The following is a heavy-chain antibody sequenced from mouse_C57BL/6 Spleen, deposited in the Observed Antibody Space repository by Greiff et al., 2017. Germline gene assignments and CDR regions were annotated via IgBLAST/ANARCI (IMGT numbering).Heavy chain of an antibody. CDR1: GFSLTSYG. Sequence: VKLMESGPGLVQPSQSLSITCTVSGFSLTSYGVHWVRQSPGKGLEWLGVIWSGGSTDYNAAFISRLSISKDNSKSQVFFKMNSRQADDTALDYCARNYYGSSYFDYWGQGTTLTVSS. D-gene: IGHD1-1*01. V-gene: IGHV2-2*01. CDR3: ARNYYGSSYFDY. J-gene: IGHJ2*01. CDR2: IWSGGST.